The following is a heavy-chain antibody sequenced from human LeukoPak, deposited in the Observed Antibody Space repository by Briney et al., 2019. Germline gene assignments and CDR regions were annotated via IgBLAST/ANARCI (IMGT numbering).Heavy chain of an antibody. D-gene: IGHD5-18*01. Sequence: NPSQTLSLTCTVPGDSISSGNYYWTWIRQPAGKGLEWIGRIYASGSTNYNPFLKSRVTISVDTSKNQFSLKLSSVTATDTAVYYCATLGYSYGTDYWGQGTLVTVSS. CDR2: IYASGST. CDR3: ATLGYSYGTDY. J-gene: IGHJ4*02. V-gene: IGHV4-61*02. CDR1: GDSISSGNYY.